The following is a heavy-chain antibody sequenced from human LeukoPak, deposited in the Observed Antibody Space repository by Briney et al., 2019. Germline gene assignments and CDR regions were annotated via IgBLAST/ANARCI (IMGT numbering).Heavy chain of an antibody. V-gene: IGHV3-30*18. CDR3: AKGISPLT. CDR2: ISYDGSNK. CDR1: GFTFSSYG. Sequence: GRSLRLSCAASGFTFSSYGMHWVRQAPGKGLEWVAVISYDGSNKYYADSVKGRFTTSRDNSKNTLYLQMNSLRAEDTAVYYCAKGISPLTWGQGTLVTVSS. D-gene: IGHD2/OR15-2a*01. J-gene: IGHJ1*01.